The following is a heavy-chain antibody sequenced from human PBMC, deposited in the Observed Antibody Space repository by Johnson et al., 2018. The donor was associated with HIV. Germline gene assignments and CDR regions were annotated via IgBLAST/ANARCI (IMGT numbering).Heavy chain of an antibody. CDR1: GFTFSSYA. J-gene: IGHJ3*02. V-gene: IGHV3-30-3*01. CDR3: ARESIEGLSDAFDI. CDR2: ISYDGSNK. D-gene: IGHD3-16*02. Sequence: QVQLVESGGGVVQPGRSLRLSCAASGFTFSSYAMHWVRQAPGKGLEWVAVISYDGSNKYYADSVKGRFTISRDNSKNTLYLQMNSLRAEDTAVYYWARESIEGLSDAFDIWGQGTMVTVSS.